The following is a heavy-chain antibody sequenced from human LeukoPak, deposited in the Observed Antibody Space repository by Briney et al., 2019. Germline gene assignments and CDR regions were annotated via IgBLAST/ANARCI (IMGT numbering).Heavy chain of an antibody. D-gene: IGHD3-10*01. CDR3: AKMSYGSGSYPTEFDY. J-gene: IGHJ4*02. CDR1: GFTFSSYS. CDR2: ISSSSSYI. V-gene: IGHV3-21*01. Sequence: GGSLRLSCAASGFTFSSYSMNWVRQAPGKGLEWVSSISSSSSYIHYADSVKGRFTISRDNAKNSLYLQMNSLRAEDTAVYYCAKMSYGSGSYPTEFDYWGQGTLVTVSS.